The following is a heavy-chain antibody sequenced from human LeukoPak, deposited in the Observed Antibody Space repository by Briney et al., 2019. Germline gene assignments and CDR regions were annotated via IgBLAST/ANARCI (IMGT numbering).Heavy chain of an antibody. CDR1: GFTFSSYA. D-gene: IGHD3-22*01. V-gene: IGHV3-23*01. CDR3: ANYYDSSGYYYGGLDY. CDR2: ISGSGGST. J-gene: IGHJ4*02. Sequence: AGGTLRLSCAASGFTFSSYAMSWVRQAPGKGLEWVSAISGSGGSTYYADSVKGRFTISRDNSKNTLYLQMNSLRAEDTAVYYCANYYDSSGYYYGGLDYWGQGTLVTVSS.